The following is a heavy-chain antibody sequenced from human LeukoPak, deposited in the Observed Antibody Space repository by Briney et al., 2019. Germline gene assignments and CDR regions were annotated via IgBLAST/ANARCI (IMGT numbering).Heavy chain of an antibody. Sequence: SETLSLTCAVYGGSFSGYYWSWIRQPPGKGLEWIGEINHSGSTNYNPSLKSRVTISVDTSKNQFSLKLSSVTAADTAVYYCARGRYYGPVDYWGQGTQVTVSS. V-gene: IGHV4-34*01. CDR1: GGSFSGYY. J-gene: IGHJ4*02. CDR2: INHSGST. D-gene: IGHD3-10*01. CDR3: ARGRYYGPVDY.